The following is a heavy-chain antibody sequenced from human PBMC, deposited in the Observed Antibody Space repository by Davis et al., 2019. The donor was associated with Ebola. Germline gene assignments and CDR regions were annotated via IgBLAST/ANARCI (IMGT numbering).Heavy chain of an antibody. J-gene: IGHJ4*02. V-gene: IGHV1-8*02. CDR1: GYTFTSYY. CDR2: MNPNSGNT. CDR3: VRDLRGWGDFDY. Sequence: AASVKVSCKASGYTFTSYYMHWVRQATGQGLEWMGWMNPNSGNTGYAQKFQGRVTMTRDTSTNTLYMELSSLTSGDTAVYYCVRDLRGWGDFDYWGQGTLVTVSS. D-gene: IGHD3-10*01.